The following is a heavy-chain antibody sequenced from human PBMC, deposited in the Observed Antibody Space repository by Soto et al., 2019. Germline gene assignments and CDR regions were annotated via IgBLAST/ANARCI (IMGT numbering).Heavy chain of an antibody. CDR3: ARGSGWYLP. Sequence: QVQLQESGPGLVKPSETLSLTCTVSGVSMRAHLWSWIRQPPGKGLEWIGYVYYTGTSSYNPSLKSRVTMSVDTSKNQFSLMLTSVSAADTAVYYCARGSGWYLPWGQGTLVTVSS. CDR2: VYYTGTS. CDR1: GVSMRAHL. J-gene: IGHJ5*02. V-gene: IGHV4-59*11. D-gene: IGHD6-19*01.